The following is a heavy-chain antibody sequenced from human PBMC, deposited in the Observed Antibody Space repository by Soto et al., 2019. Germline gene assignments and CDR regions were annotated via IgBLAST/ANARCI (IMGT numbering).Heavy chain of an antibody. D-gene: IGHD2-2*01. J-gene: IGHJ6*02. V-gene: IGHV1-2*04. CDR2: INPNSGGT. Sequence: ASGKVSFTASGYTFTGYYMHWVRQAPGQGLEWMGWINPNSGGTNYAQKFQGWVTMTRDTSISTAYMELSRLRSDDTAVYYCARAASGYCSSTSCGNYYYGMDVWGQGTTVTVSS. CDR1: GYTFTGYY. CDR3: ARAASGYCSSTSCGNYYYGMDV.